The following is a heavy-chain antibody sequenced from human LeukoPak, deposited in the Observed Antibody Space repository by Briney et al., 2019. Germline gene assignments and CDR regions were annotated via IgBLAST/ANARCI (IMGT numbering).Heavy chain of an antibody. V-gene: IGHV3-23*01. J-gene: IGHJ3*02. CDR3: AGDFWSGYYRINAFDI. Sequence: GGSLRLSCAASGFTFSSYAMSWVRQAPGKGLEWVSAISGSGGSTYYADSVKGRFTISRDNSKNTLYPQMYSLRAEDTAVYYCAGDFWSGYYRINAFDIWGQGTMVTVSS. CDR1: GFTFSSYA. D-gene: IGHD3-3*01. CDR2: ISGSGGST.